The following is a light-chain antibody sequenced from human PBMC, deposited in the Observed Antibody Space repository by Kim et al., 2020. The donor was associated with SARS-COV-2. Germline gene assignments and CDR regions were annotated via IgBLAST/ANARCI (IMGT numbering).Light chain of an antibody. CDR3: NSRDSSGNHLV. J-gene: IGLJ3*02. CDR2: GEN. CDR1: SLRSYY. Sequence: LGQTVRITCQGDSLRSYYASWYQQKPGQAPLLVIYGENNRPSGIPDRFSGSSSGNTASLTITGAQAEDEADYYCNSRDSSGNHLVFGGGTQLTVL. V-gene: IGLV3-19*01.